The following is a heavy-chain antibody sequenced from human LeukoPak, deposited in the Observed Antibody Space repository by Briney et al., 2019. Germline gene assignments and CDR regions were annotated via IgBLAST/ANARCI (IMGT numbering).Heavy chain of an antibody. CDR3: AREGEDTDMVLRAFDI. CDR1: GYTFTGYY. D-gene: IGHD5-18*01. CDR2: INPNRGGT. Sequence: ASVKVSCKASGYTFTGYYMHWVRQAPGQGLEWMGWINPNRGGTNYAQKFQGRVTMTRDTSISTAYMELSRLRSDDTAVYYCAREGEDTDMVLRAFDIWGQGTMVTVSS. V-gene: IGHV1-2*02. J-gene: IGHJ3*02.